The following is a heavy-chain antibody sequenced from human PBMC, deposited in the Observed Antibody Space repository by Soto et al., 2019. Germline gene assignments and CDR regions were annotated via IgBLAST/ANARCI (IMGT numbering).Heavy chain of an antibody. V-gene: IGHV3-66*01. D-gene: IGHD3-10*01. CDR2: IYSGGST. CDR1: GFTLSTYA. Sequence: PGGSLRLSCVASGFTLSTYAMSWVRQAPGKGLEWVSAIYSGGSTYYADSVKGRFTISRDNSRNTLYLQMNSLRAEDTAVYFCARCDGSATYCFFFAYWGQGTPVTVSS. CDR3: ARCDGSATYCFFFAY. J-gene: IGHJ4*02.